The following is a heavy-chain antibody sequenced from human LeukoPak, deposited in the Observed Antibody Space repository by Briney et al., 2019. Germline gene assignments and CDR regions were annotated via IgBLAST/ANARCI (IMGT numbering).Heavy chain of an antibody. Sequence: HSGGSLRLSCAASGFTFSSYAMHWVRQAPGKGLEWVAVMSYDGSNKYYADSVKGRFTISRDNSKNTLYLQMNSLRAEDTAVYYCARGAFDIWGQGTMVTVPS. J-gene: IGHJ3*02. CDR1: GFTFSSYA. CDR2: MSYDGSNK. V-gene: IGHV3-30-3*01. CDR3: ARGAFDI.